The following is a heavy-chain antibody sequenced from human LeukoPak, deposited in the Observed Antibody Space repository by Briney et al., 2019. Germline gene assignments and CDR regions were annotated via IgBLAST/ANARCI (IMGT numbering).Heavy chain of an antibody. D-gene: IGHD3-9*01. CDR2: ISASATSI. CDR3: ARGNFDWSSGMDV. Sequence: GGSLRLSCATSGFTFSDYTMNWVRQAPGKGLEWVSFISASATSIYYADSVRGRFTISRDNAKSSLYLQMNSLRAEDTAVYYCARGNFDWSSGMDVWGQGTTVTVSS. CDR1: GFTFSDYT. J-gene: IGHJ6*02. V-gene: IGHV3-21*01.